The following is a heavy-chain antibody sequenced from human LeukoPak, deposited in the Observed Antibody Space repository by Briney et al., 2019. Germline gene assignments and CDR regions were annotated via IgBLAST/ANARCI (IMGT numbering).Heavy chain of an antibody. CDR3: ARASYYGSGSYYNEIDY. D-gene: IGHD3-10*01. Sequence: GGSLRLSCAASGFTFSNYWMGWVRQPPGKGLQWVANIKEDGTEKYYVDSVKGRFTISRDNAKNTLYLQMNSLRAEDTAVYYCARASYYGSGSYYNEIDYWGQGTLVTVSS. CDR1: GFTFSNYW. J-gene: IGHJ4*02. V-gene: IGHV3-7*01. CDR2: IKEDGTEK.